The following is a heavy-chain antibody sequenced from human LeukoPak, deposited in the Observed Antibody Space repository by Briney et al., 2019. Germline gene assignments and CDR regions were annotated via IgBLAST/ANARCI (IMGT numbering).Heavy chain of an antibody. CDR2: IRYDGSNK. CDR3: AKGLRGIAMASAIDY. CDR1: GFTFSSYG. V-gene: IGHV3-30*02. J-gene: IGHJ4*02. D-gene: IGHD6-19*01. Sequence: GGSLRLSCAASGFTFSSYGMHWVRQAPGKGLEWVAFIRYDGSNKYYADSVKGRFTISRDNSKNTLYLQMNSLRAEDTAVYYCAKGLRGIAMASAIDYWGQGTLVTVSS.